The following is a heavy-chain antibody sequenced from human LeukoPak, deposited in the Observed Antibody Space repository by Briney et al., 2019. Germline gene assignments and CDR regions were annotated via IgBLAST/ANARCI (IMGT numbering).Heavy chain of an antibody. V-gene: IGHV3-7*01. Sequence: PGGSLRLSCAASGFTFSSYWMSWVRQAPGKGLEWVANIKQDGSEKYYVDSVKGRFTISRDNAKNSLYLQMNSLRAEDTAVYYCARRYYYDSSGYYYWGQGTPVTVSS. D-gene: IGHD3-22*01. J-gene: IGHJ4*02. CDR2: IKQDGSEK. CDR1: GFTFSSYW. CDR3: ARRYYYDSSGYYY.